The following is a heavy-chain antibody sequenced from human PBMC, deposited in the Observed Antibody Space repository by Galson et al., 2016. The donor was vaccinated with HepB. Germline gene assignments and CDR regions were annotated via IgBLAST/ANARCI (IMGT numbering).Heavy chain of an antibody. CDR2: TYYRAKWYN. Sequence: AISGDSVSSNSAAWNWIRQSPSRGLEWLGRTYYRAKWYNDYAVSVKSRITINVDTSKNQFSLQLNSVTPEDTAGYYCAREYSTGYYERFLAKRARRGFDYWGQGTLVTVSS. CDR3: AREYSTGYYERFLAKRARRGFDY. CDR1: GDSVSSNSAA. D-gene: IGHD6-19*01. V-gene: IGHV6-1*01. J-gene: IGHJ4*02.